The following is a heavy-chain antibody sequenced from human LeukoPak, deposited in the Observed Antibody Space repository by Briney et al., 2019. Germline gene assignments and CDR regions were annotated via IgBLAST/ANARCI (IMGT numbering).Heavy chain of an antibody. Sequence: GGSLRLSCAASGFTFSIYWMTWVRQAPGKGLEWVANINQDGSEKYYVDSVKGRFTISRDNAKKSLYLQMNSLRAEDTAVYYCARARYSDYWGQGTLVTVSS. CDR2: INQDGSEK. CDR3: ARARYSDY. CDR1: GFTFSIYW. V-gene: IGHV3-7*01. J-gene: IGHJ4*02. D-gene: IGHD3-9*01.